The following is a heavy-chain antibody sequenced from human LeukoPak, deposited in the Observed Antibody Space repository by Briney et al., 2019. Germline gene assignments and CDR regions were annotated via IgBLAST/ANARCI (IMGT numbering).Heavy chain of an antibody. CDR3: ARGCCGRYYYFRYV. J-gene: IGHJ6*03. CDR2: INHSGST. V-gene: IGHV4-34*01. D-gene: IGHD2-15*01. Sequence: GSLRLSCTASGFTFGDYTMSWFRQAPGKGLEWIGEINHSGSTNYNPSLKSRVTISVDTSKNQFSLKLSSVTAADTAVCYCARGCCGRYYYFRYVWGKGTAVTVS. CDR1: GFTFGDYT.